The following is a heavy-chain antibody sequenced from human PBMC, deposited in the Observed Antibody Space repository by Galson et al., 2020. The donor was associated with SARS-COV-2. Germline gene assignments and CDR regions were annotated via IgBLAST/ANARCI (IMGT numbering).Heavy chain of an antibody. J-gene: IGHJ2*01. Sequence: SGPTLVKPTQTLTLTCTFSGFSLSTNGVGVGWIRQPPGKALEWLALIYWDDDKRYSPSLKTRLTITKDTSNNFVVLTMTNMDPVDTATYYCAHSKTGATDWDFDLWGRGTLVTVSS. V-gene: IGHV2-5*02. D-gene: IGHD7-27*01. CDR3: AHSKTGATDWDFDL. CDR2: IYWDDDK. CDR1: GFSLSTNGVG.